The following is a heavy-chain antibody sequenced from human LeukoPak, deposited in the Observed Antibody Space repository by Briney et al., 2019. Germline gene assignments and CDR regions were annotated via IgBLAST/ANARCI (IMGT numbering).Heavy chain of an antibody. CDR2: ISGSGGST. V-gene: IGHV3-23*01. CDR1: GFTFSSYA. D-gene: IGHD3-3*01. Sequence: GGSLRLPCAASGFTFSSYAMSWVRQAPGKGLGWVSAISGSGGSTYYADSVKGRFTISRDNSKNTLYLQMNSLRAEDTAVYYCARNIWSGYYFFGYWGQGTLVTVSS. J-gene: IGHJ4*02. CDR3: ARNIWSGYYFFGY.